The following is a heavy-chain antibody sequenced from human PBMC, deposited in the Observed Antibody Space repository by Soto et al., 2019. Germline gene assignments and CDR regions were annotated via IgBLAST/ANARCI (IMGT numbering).Heavy chain of an antibody. D-gene: IGHD3-10*01. CDR2: IFYTGST. J-gene: IGHJ4*02. Sequence: QVQLQESGPGLVKTSQTLSLTCTVSGGSISSGGYYWSWIRQHPGKGLEWIGYIFYTGSTYYNPSLKTQVTISVDTSKSQFSLKLRSVTAADTAVYYCARGPIGERFDYWGQGTLVTVSS. CDR3: ARGPIGERFDY. V-gene: IGHV4-31*01. CDR1: GGSISSGGYY.